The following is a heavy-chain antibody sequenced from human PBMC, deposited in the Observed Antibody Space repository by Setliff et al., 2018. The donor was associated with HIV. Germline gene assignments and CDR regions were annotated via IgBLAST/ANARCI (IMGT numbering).Heavy chain of an antibody. J-gene: IGHJ4*02. CDR3: TRGGSMTTLTT. V-gene: IGHV4-59*11. Sequence: SETLSPTCAVSGASISSQYWSWIRQPPGKGLEWIGFIYYNVNNNYNPSLKSRVSISVDTSKTQFSLRLSSVTAADTAVYYCTRGGSMTTLTTWGQGTLVTVSS. CDR1: GASISSQY. D-gene: IGHD4-4*01. CDR2: IYYNVNN.